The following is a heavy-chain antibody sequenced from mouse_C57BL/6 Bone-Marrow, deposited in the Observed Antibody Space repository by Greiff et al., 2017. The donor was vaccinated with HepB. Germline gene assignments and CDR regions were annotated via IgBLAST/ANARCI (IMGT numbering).Heavy chain of an antibody. D-gene: IGHD1-1*01. Sequence: QVQLKESGAELARPGASVKLSCKASGYTFTSYGISWVKQRTGQGLEWIGEIYPRSGTTYYNEKFKGKATLTADKSSSTAYMELRSLTSEDSAVYFCAGCPLIYDYGYFDYWGQGTTLTVSS. CDR3: AGCPLIYDYGYFDY. CDR2: IYPRSGTT. CDR1: GYTFTSYG. J-gene: IGHJ2*01. V-gene: IGHV1-81*01.